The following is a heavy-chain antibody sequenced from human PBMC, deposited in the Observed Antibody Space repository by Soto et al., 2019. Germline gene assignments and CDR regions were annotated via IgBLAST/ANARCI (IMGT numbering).Heavy chain of an antibody. CDR2: IIPIFGTA. D-gene: IGHD3-22*01. CDR1: GGTFSSYA. J-gene: IGHJ4*02. Sequence: QVQLVQSGAEVKKPGSSVKVSCKASGGTFSSYAISWVRQAPGQGLEWMGGIIPIFGTANYAQKFQGRVTITADESTSTAYMELSRLRSEDTAVYYCARENYDSWGYHAVDYWGQGTLVTVSS. V-gene: IGHV1-69*01. CDR3: ARENYDSWGYHAVDY.